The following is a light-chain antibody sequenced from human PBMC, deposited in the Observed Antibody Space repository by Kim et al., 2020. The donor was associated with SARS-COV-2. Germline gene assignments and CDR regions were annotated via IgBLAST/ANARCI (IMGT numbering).Light chain of an antibody. V-gene: IGLV3-1*01. CDR2: QDS. Sequence: SYELTQPPSVSVSPGQTASITCSGDKLGDKYACWYQQKPGQSPVLVIYQDSKRPSGIPERFSGSNSGNTATLPISGTQAMDEADYYCQAWDSSTGGVFGTGTKVTVL. J-gene: IGLJ1*01. CDR3: QAWDSSTGGV. CDR1: KLGDKY.